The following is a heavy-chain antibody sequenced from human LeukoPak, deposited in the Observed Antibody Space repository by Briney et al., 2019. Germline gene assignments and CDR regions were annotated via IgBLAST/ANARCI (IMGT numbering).Heavy chain of an antibody. D-gene: IGHD3-22*01. J-gene: IGHJ3*02. CDR3: ARGGSSGYYFDAFDI. V-gene: IGHV1-2*02. Sequence: ASVKVSCKASGYTFTGYYMDWVRQAPGQGLEWMGWINPNSGGTNYAQKFQGRVTMTRDTSISTAYMELSRLRSDGTAVYYCARGGSSGYYFDAFDIWGQGTMVTVSS. CDR1: GYTFTGYY. CDR2: INPNSGGT.